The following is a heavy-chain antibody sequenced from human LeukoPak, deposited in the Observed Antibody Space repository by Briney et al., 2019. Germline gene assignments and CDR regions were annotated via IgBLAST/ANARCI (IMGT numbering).Heavy chain of an antibody. CDR2: IYYSGST. CDR3: ARARTHAGVFDP. J-gene: IGHJ5*02. Sequence: SETLSLTCTVSGGSISSYYWSWIRQPPGKGLEWIGYIYYSGSTNYNPSLKSRVTISVDTSKNQFSLKLSSVTAADTAVYYCARARTHAGVFDPWGQGTLVAVSS. V-gene: IGHV4-59*01. CDR1: GGSISSYY.